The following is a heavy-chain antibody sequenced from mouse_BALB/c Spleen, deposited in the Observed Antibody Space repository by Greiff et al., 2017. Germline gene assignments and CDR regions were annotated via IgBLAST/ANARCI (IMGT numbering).Heavy chain of an antibody. J-gene: IGHJ2*01. CDR3: ARVRIYYDYDDYYFDY. D-gene: IGHD2-4*01. Sequence: VQRVESGPGLVAPSQSLSITCTVSGFSLTSYGVHWVRQPPGKGLEWLGVIWAGGSTNYNSALMSRLSISKDNSKSQVFLKMNSLQTDDTAMYYCARVRIYYDYDDYYFDYWGQGTTLTVSS. CDR1: GFSLTSYG. CDR2: IWAGGST. V-gene: IGHV2-9*02.